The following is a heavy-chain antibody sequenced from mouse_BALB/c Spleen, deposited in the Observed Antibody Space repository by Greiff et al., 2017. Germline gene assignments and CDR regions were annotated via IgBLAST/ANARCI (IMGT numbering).Heavy chain of an antibody. J-gene: IGHJ1*01. CDR1: GFTFSNYW. CDR2: IRLKSNNYAT. CDR3: TRGDGYYWYFDV. Sequence: EVQVVESGGGLVQPGGSMKLSCVASGFTFSNYWMNWVRQSPEKGLEWVAEIRLKSNNYATHYAESVKGRFTISRDDSKSSVYLQMNNLRAEDTGIYYCTRGDGYYWYFDVWGAGTTVTVSS. V-gene: IGHV6-6*02. D-gene: IGHD2-3*01.